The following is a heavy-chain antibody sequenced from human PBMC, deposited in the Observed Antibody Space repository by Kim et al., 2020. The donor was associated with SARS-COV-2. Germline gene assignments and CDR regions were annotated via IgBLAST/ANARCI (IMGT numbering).Heavy chain of an antibody. D-gene: IGHD2-15*01. CDR2: IYYSGST. CDR1: GGSISSGGYY. CDR3: ARARLRVLIVVDCFDY. V-gene: IGHV4-31*03. Sequence: SETLSLTCTVSGGSISSGGYYWSWIRQHPGKGLEWIGYIYYSGSTYYNPSLKSRVTISVDTSKNQFSLKLSSVTAADTGVYYCARARLRVLIVVDCFDYWGQGTLVTVSS. J-gene: IGHJ4*02.